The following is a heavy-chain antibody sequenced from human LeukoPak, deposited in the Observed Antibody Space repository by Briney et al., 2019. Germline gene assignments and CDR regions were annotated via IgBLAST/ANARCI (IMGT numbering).Heavy chain of an antibody. CDR1: GFTFSNYW. D-gene: IGHD4-23*01. Sequence: HPGGSLRLSCAASGFTFSNYWMHWVRQAPGKGLLWVSRINSDGRSTTYADSVKGRFTISRDNPKNTLYLQINSLRAEDTAVYYRTRGYGGNSEVAFDIWGQGTMVAVSS. CDR2: INSDGRST. V-gene: IGHV3-74*01. CDR3: TRGYGGNSEVAFDI. J-gene: IGHJ3*02.